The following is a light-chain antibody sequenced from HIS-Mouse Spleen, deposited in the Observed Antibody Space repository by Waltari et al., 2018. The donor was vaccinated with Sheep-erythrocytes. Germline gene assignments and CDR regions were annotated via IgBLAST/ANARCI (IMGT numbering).Light chain of an antibody. J-gene: IGKJ4*01. CDR2: AAS. CDR3: QQSYSTPPT. CDR1: QSISSY. V-gene: IGKV1-39*01. Sequence: DIQMTQSPSSLSPSVGDRATITCRASQSISSYLNWYQQKPGKAPKLLIYAASSLQSGVPSRFSGSGSGTDFTLTISSLQPEDFATYYCQQSYSTPPTFGGGTKVEIK.